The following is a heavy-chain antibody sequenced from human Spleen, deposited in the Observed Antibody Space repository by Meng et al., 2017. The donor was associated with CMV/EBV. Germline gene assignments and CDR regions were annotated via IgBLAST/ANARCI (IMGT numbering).Heavy chain of an antibody. D-gene: IGHD3-22*01. CDR2: IWYDGSNK. CDR3: AKDYLYYYDSSGYYPGDY. V-gene: IGHV3-33*06. Sequence: FSFSSYGMHWVRQAPGKGLEWVAVIWYDGSNKYYADSVKGRFTISRDNSKNTLYLQMNSLRAEDTAVYYCAKDYLYYYDSSGYYPGDYWGQGTLVTVSS. J-gene: IGHJ4*02. CDR1: FSFSSYG.